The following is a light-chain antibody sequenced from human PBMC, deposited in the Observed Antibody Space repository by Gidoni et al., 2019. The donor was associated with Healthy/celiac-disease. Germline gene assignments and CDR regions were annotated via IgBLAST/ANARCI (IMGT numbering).Light chain of an antibody. CDR1: QSVSSSY. J-gene: IGKJ2*01. CDR2: GAS. V-gene: IGKV3-20*01. Sequence: EIVVTQSPGTLSLSPGERATLSCRASQSVSSSYLAWYQQKPGQAPRLLIDGASSRATGIPDRFSGSGSGTDFTITISRLEPEDFAVYYCQQYGSSPYTFGQGTKLEIK. CDR3: QQYGSSPYT.